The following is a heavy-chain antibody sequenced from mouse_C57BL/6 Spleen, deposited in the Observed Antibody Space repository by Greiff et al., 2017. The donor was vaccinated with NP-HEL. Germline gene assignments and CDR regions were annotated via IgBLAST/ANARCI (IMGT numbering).Heavy chain of an antibody. D-gene: IGHD1-1*01. CDR1: GYTFTSYW. CDR3: ARRGIYYYGSSHFGD. J-gene: IGHJ2*01. V-gene: IGHV1-64*01. Sequence: QVQLQQPGAELVKPGASVKLSCKASGYTFTSYWMHWVKQRPGQGLEWIGMIHPNSGSTNYTEKFKSKATLTVDKSSSTAYMQLSSLTSEDSAVYYCARRGIYYYGSSHFGDWGQGTTLTVSS. CDR2: IHPNSGST.